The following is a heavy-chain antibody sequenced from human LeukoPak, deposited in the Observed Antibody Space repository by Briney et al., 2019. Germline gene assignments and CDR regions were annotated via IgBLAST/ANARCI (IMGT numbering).Heavy chain of an antibody. CDR1: GGSISSSNW. Sequence: SETLSLTCAVSGGSISSSNWWSWIRQPPGKGLEWIGEINHSGSTNYNPSLKSRVTISVDTSKNQFSLKLSSVTAADTAVYYCARWDYYDSSGYIFWGQGTLVTVSS. CDR2: INHSGST. J-gene: IGHJ4*02. V-gene: IGHV4-4*02. CDR3: ARWDYYDSSGYIF. D-gene: IGHD3-22*01.